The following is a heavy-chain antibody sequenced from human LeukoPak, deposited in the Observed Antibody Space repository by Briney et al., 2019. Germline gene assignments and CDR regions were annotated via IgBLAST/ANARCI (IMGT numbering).Heavy chain of an antibody. CDR2: IYYSGST. D-gene: IGHD4-17*01. CDR1: GGSISSSSYY. V-gene: IGHV4-39*01. CDR3: ASRSYGDPLGY. J-gene: IGHJ4*02. Sequence: PSETLSLTCTVSGGSISSSSYYWGWIRQPPGKGLEWIGSIYYSGSTYYNPSLKSRVTISVDTSKNQFSLKLSSVTAADTAVYYCASRSYGDPLGYWGQGTLVTVPS.